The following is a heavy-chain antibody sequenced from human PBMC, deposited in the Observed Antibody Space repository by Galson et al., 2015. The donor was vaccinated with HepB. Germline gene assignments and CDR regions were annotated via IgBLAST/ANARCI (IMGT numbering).Heavy chain of an antibody. D-gene: IGHD5-12*01. CDR2: TYYRSKWYK. J-gene: IGHJ3*01. Sequence: CAISGDSVSSNSAAWNWIRQSPSRGLEWLGRTYYRSKWYKDYAISVQSRISINPDTSKNQLSLQLKSVTPEDTAVYFWARAPGREESGYDTDALDLWGQGTMVTVSS. CDR1: GDSVSSNSAA. CDR3: ARAPGREESGYDTDALDL. V-gene: IGHV6-1*01.